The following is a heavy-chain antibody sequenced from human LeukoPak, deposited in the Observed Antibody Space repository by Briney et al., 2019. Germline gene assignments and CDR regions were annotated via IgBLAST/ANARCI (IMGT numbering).Heavy chain of an antibody. J-gene: IGHJ4*02. CDR2: VYTSGST. CDR3: ARDSRGSGSYYSDFDY. CDR1: GGCISSYY. D-gene: IGHD3-10*01. V-gene: IGHV4-4*07. Sequence: SETLSLTCTVSGGCISSYYWSWIRQSAGKGLDWIGRVYTSGSTNYNASLQSRVTMSVDTSKIQFSLKLSSVTAADTAVYYCARDSRGSGSYYSDFDYWGQGTLVTVSS.